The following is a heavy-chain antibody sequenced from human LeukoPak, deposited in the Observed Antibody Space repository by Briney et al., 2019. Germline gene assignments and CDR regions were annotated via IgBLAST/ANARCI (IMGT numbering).Heavy chain of an antibody. Sequence: SVKVSCKASGYTFTGYYMHWVRQAPGQGLEWMGGIIPIFGTANYAQKFQGRVTITADESTSTAYMELSSLRSEDTAVYYCARDRDGYTLGYFDYWGQGTLVTVSS. J-gene: IGHJ4*02. D-gene: IGHD5-24*01. CDR2: IIPIFGTA. CDR3: ARDRDGYTLGYFDY. CDR1: GYTFTGYY. V-gene: IGHV1-69*13.